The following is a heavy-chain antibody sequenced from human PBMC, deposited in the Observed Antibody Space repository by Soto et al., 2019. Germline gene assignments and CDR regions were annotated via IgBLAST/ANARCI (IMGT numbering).Heavy chain of an antibody. J-gene: IGHJ6*02. Sequence: GGSLRLSCAASGFTFSSYGMHWVRQAPGKGLEWVAVISYDGSNKYYADSVKGRFTISRDNSKNTLYLQMNSLRAEDTAVYYCAKDQYCSSTSCYYYYGMDVWGQGTTVTVSS. CDR2: ISYDGSNK. V-gene: IGHV3-30*18. D-gene: IGHD2-2*01. CDR1: GFTFSSYG. CDR3: AKDQYCSSTSCYYYYGMDV.